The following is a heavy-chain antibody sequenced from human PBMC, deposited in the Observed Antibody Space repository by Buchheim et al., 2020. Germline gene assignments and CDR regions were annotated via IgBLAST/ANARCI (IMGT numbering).Heavy chain of an antibody. CDR2: IYTSGST. D-gene: IGHD5-24*01. J-gene: IGHJ4*02. CDR1: GGSISSGSYY. CDR3: ARGIRRWLPDY. V-gene: IGHV4-61*02. Sequence: QLQLQESGPGLVKPSQTLSLTCTVSGGSISSGSYYWSWIRQPAGKGLEWIGRIYTSGSTNYNPSLKSRVTISVDTSKNQFSLKLSSVTAADTAVYYCARGIRRWLPDYWGQGTL.